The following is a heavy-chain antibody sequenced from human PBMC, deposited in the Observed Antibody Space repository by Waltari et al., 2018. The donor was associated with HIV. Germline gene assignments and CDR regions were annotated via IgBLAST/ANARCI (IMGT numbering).Heavy chain of an antibody. CDR2: GEAGGEV. V-gene: IGHV4-34*01. D-gene: IGHD1-26*01. J-gene: IGHJ4*02. Sequence: QAQLQQWGTGLLKPSEALSLTCAVYGASFNDYYWTWIRQSPGKGLGWLGEGEAGGEVTVLPCLCLRRPLSSDASKNKFSLTWTSVSATDPAFYFCARGLQMTSYASGNWLWEQMLSRYFFDLWDQGTRV. CDR3: ARGLQMTSYASGNWLWEQMLSRYFFDL. CDR1: GASFNDYY.